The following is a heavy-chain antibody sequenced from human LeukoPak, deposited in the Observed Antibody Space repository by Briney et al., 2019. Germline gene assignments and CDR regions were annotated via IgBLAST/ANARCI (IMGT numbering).Heavy chain of an antibody. J-gene: IGHJ4*02. D-gene: IGHD3-3*01. CDR3: AKRSDFFDY. V-gene: IGHV3-23*01. Sequence: QTGGSLRLSCAASGFGFSNYGMSWVRQAPGKGLEWVSAIGVSGGSTYYADSVKGRFTISRDNSKNTLYLQMNSLRAEDTAVYCCAKRSDFFDYWGQGTLVTVSS. CDR1: GFGFSNYG. CDR2: IGVSGGST.